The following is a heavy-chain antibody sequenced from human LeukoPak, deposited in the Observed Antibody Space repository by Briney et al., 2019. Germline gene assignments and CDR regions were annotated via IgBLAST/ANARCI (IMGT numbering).Heavy chain of an antibody. CDR3: ARDPHPKGDSGIQHGFDY. V-gene: IGHV3-21*01. Sequence: GGSLRLSCAASGFTFSSYSMNWVRQAPGKGLEWVSSISSSSSYIYYADSVKGRFTISRDNAKNSLYLQMNSLRAEDTAVYYYARDPHPKGDSGIQHGFDYWGQGTLVTVSS. D-gene: IGHD5-18*01. J-gene: IGHJ4*02. CDR2: ISSSSSYI. CDR1: GFTFSSYS.